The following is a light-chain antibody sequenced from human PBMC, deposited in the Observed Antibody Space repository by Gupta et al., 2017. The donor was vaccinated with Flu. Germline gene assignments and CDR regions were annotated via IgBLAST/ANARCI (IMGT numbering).Light chain of an antibody. V-gene: IGKV1-27*01. J-gene: IGKJ4*01. CDR2: PAS. CDR1: QEIRSN. CDR3: QNANRSPCT. Sequence: PSSLSASVGDRVTITCRASQEIRSNSAYYQQKPGQGPKLLVFPASTSQTWLPSRISGSASGTDITLTIAILHPEDVTTYCCQNANRSPCTFGRGTKLEIK.